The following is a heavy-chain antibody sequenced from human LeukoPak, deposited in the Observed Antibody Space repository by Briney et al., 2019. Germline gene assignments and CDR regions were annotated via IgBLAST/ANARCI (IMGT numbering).Heavy chain of an antibody. CDR1: GGSISSYY. CDR3: ARGSKLRYFDWLLEDF. J-gene: IGHJ3*01. V-gene: IGHV4-59*01. CDR2: IYYSGST. Sequence: SETLSLTCTVSGGSISSYYWSWIRQPPGKGLEWIGYIYYSGSTNYNPSLKSRVTISVDTSKNQFSLKLSSMTAADTAVYYCARGSKLRYFDWLLEDFWGQGTMVTVSS. D-gene: IGHD3-9*01.